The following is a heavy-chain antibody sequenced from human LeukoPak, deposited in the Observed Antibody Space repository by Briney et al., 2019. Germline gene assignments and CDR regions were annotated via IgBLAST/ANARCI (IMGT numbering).Heavy chain of an antibody. CDR3: ARVNRDLLGMDV. D-gene: IGHD1-14*01. J-gene: IGHJ6*02. Sequence: SQTLSVTCTVSGGSISSGNYYWSWIRQPPGKGLEWIGYIYYSGTTYYNPSLKSRVTISVDTSKNQFSLKLSSVTAADTAVYYCARVNRDLLGMDVWGQGTTVTVSS. CDR1: GGSISSGNYY. CDR2: IYYSGTT. V-gene: IGHV4-30-4*01.